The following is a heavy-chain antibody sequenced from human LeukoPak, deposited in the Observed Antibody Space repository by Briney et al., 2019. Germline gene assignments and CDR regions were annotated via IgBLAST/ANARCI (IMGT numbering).Heavy chain of an antibody. CDR3: ARDFYGSGSYYSEGDAFDI. V-gene: IGHV4-39*07. CDR1: GGSIGSSSYY. J-gene: IGHJ3*02. CDR2: IYYSGGT. D-gene: IGHD3-10*01. Sequence: SETLSLTCTVSGGSIGSSSYYWGWIRQPPGTGLEWIGSIYYSGGTYYNPSLKSRVTISVDTSKNQFSLKLSSVTAADTAVYYCARDFYGSGSYYSEGDAFDIWGQGTMVTVSS.